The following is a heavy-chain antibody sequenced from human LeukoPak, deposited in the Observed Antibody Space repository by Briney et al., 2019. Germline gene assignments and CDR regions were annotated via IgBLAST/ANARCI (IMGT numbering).Heavy chain of an antibody. J-gene: IGHJ4*02. V-gene: IGHV4-4*07. CDR1: GGSITDYH. D-gene: IGHD3-22*01. Sequence: LETLSLTCTVSGGSITDYHWIWIRQPAGKGLEWIGRLYTSGSTNYNPSLKSRVSMSVDTSKKQFSLRLSSVTAADTAIYYCASDYFDRTGYYGFIYWGQGSLVTISS. CDR3: ASDYFDRTGYYGFIY. CDR2: LYTSGST.